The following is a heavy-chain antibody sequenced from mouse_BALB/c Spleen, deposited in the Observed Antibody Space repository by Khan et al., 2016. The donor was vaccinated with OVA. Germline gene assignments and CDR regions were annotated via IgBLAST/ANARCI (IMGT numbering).Heavy chain of an antibody. J-gene: IGHJ3*01. CDR3: VSPNWFAY. V-gene: IGHV14-3*02. Sequence: VQLQQSGAELVKPGASVKLSCTASGFNIKDTYMHWVKQRPEQGLEWIGRIDPANGNTKYAPKFQGKATLTADTFSHTAYLQLSGLTSEDTAVYYGVSPNWFAYWGQGTLVTVSA. CDR1: GFNIKDTY. CDR2: IDPANGNT.